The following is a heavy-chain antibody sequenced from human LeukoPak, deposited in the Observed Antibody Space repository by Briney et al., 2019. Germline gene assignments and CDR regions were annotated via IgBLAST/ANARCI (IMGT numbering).Heavy chain of an antibody. Sequence: GESLKISCKGSGYSFTSYWIGWVRQMPGKGLEWMGIIYPGDSDTRYSPSFQGQVTISADKSISTAYLQWSSLKASDTAMYYCARQIAAAGKEEDCFDYWGQGTLVTVSS. J-gene: IGHJ4*02. CDR1: GYSFTSYW. V-gene: IGHV5-51*01. D-gene: IGHD6-13*01. CDR3: ARQIAAAGKEEDCFDY. CDR2: IYPGDSDT.